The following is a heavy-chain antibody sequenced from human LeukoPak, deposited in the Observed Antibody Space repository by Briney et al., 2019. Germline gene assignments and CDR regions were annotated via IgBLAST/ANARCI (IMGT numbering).Heavy chain of an antibody. CDR3: ARGRPYYDILTGYSIGYGMDV. CDR1: GGSFSGYY. V-gene: IGHV4-34*01. Sequence: SKTLSLTCAVYGGSFSGYYWSWIRQPPGKGLEWIGEINHSGSTNYNPSLKSRVTISVDTSKNQFSLKLSSVTAADTAVYYCARGRPYYDILTGYSIGYGMDVWGQGTTVTVSS. CDR2: INHSGST. D-gene: IGHD3-9*01. J-gene: IGHJ6*02.